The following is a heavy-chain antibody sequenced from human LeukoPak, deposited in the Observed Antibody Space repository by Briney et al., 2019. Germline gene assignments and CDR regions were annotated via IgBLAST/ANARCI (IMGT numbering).Heavy chain of an antibody. Sequence: PGGSLRLSCAASGFTVSSNYMSWVRQALGKGLEWVSVIYSGGSTYYADSVKGRFTISRDNSKNTLYLQMNSLRAEDTAVYYCARSVVTAIIDAFDIWGQGTMVTVSS. CDR1: GFTVSSNY. CDR2: IYSGGST. D-gene: IGHD2-21*02. J-gene: IGHJ3*02. CDR3: ARSVVTAIIDAFDI. V-gene: IGHV3-66*02.